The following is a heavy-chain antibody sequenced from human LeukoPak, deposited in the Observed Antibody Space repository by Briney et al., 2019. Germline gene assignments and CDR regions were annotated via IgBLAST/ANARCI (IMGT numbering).Heavy chain of an antibody. CDR2: IYPGDSDT. CDR1: GYSFTSYW. J-gene: IGHJ4*02. D-gene: IGHD3-9*01. V-gene: IGHV5-51*01. Sequence: GESLKISCKGSGYSFTSYWIGWVRQMPGKGLEWMGIIYPGDSDTRYSTSFQGQVTISADKSISTAYLQWSSLKASDTAMYYCARSTKDGYFDWLLFTGIDYWGQGTLVTVSS. CDR3: ARSTKDGYFDWLLFTGIDY.